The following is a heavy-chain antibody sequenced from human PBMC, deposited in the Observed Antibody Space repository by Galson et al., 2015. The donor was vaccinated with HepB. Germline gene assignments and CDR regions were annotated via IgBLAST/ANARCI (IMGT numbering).Heavy chain of an antibody. CDR2: IKEDGSEK. Sequence: SLRLSCAASGFTFSRYWMTWVRQAPGKGPEWVANIKEDGSEKYYVDSVKGRFTISRDNAKNSVYLQMNSLRAEDTAVYYCARDRVVEGGGDWFDPWGQGTLVTVSS. CDR1: GFTFSRYW. CDR3: ARDRVVEGGGDWFDP. J-gene: IGHJ5*02. D-gene: IGHD2-2*01. V-gene: IGHV3-7*01.